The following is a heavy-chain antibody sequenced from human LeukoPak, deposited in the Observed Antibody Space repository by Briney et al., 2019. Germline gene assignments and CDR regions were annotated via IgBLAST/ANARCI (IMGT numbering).Heavy chain of an antibody. D-gene: IGHD3-22*01. CDR3: ATRGDYDLDY. CDR2: IYYSGST. CDR1: GGSISSSSYY. V-gene: IGHV4-39*07. J-gene: IGHJ4*02. Sequence: SETLSLTCTVSGGSISSSSYYWGWIRQPPGKGLEWIGSIYYSGSTYYNPSLKSRVTIAVDTSKNQFSLKVTSVTAADTAVYYCATRGDYDLDYWGQGTLVTVSS.